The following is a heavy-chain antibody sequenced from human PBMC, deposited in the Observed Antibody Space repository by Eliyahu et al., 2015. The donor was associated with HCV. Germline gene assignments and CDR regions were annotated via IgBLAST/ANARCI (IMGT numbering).Heavy chain of an antibody. Sequence: QLQLQESGPGLVKPSETXSLTCTXSVGSISSSSYYWGWIRXPPGKKLEWIGSISYSGITSYSPSLKSRITISLGTSKKQFSLKLSSVTAADTAVYYCARLYEFGEVYWGQGTLVTVSS. D-gene: IGHD3-10*01. CDR1: VGSISSSSYY. CDR3: ARLYEFGEVY. CDR2: ISYSGIT. V-gene: IGHV4-39*01. J-gene: IGHJ4*02.